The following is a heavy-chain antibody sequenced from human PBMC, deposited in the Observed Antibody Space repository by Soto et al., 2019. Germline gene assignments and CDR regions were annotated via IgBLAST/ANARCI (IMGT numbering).Heavy chain of an antibody. D-gene: IGHD3-22*01. V-gene: IGHV4-31*03. Sequence: PSETLALTCTVSGGSISSGGYYWSWIRQHPGKGLEWIGYIYYSGSTYYNPSLKSRVTISVDTSKNQFSLKLSSVTAADTAVYYCARDIGYDSSGYNNWFDPWGQGTLGTVSS. CDR1: GGSISSGGYY. CDR3: ARDIGYDSSGYNNWFDP. CDR2: IYYSGST. J-gene: IGHJ5*02.